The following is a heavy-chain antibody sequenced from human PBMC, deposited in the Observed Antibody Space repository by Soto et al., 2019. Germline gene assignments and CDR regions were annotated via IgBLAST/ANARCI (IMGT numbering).Heavy chain of an antibody. J-gene: IGHJ4*02. D-gene: IGHD2-15*01. CDR3: ARVGGRNRGFYFDY. Sequence: SETLSLTCTVSGGSISSYYWSWIRQPPGKGLEWIGYIYYSGSTNYNPSLKSRVTISVDTSKNQFSLKLSSVTAADTAVYYCARVGGRNRGFYFDYWGQGTLVTVSS. V-gene: IGHV4-59*01. CDR1: GGSISSYY. CDR2: IYYSGST.